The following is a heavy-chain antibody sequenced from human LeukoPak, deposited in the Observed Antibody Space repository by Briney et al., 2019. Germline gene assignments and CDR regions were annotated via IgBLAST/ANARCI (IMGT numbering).Heavy chain of an antibody. D-gene: IGHD5-24*01. J-gene: IGHJ4*02. CDR3: ARDLQGDGYNRAEFDY. V-gene: IGHV4-38-2*02. CDR1: GYSISSGYF. Sequence: SETLSLTCTVSGYSISSGYFWGWMRQPPGKGLEWIGSIYRSGSRYYNPSVKSRVTIPVDTSKNQFSLKLNSVTAADTAIYYCARDLQGDGYNRAEFDYWGQGTLVTVSS. CDR2: IYRSGSR.